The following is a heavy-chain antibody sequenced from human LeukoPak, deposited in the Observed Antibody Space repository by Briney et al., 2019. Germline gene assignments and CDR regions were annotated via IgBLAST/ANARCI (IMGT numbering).Heavy chain of an antibody. D-gene: IGHD1-26*01. J-gene: IGHJ4*02. CDR1: GFTFSSYS. CDR2: ISSNSGNI. Sequence: GGSLRLSCAASGFTFSSYSMNWVRQAPGKGLEWVAYISSNSGNIYYADSVRGRFTISRDNAKNSLYLQMSSLRAEDTAVYYCARWDDGYWGQGTLVTVSS. V-gene: IGHV3-48*04. CDR3: ARWDDGY.